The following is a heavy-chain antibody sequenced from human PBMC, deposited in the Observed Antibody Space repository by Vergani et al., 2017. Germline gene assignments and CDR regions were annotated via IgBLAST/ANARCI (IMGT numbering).Heavy chain of an antibody. D-gene: IGHD2-15*01. J-gene: IGHJ6*02. CDR3: ARVPRGYCSGGSCYPHYYYYYGMDV. CDR2: IYYSGST. V-gene: IGHV4-59*01. CDR1: GGSISSYY. Sequence: QVQLQESGPGLVKPSETLSLTCTVSGGSISSYYWSWIRQPAGKGLEWIGYIYYSGSTNYNPSLKSRVTISVDTSKNQFSLKLSSVTAADTAVYYCARVPRGYCSGGSCYPHYYYYYGMDVWGQGTTVTVSS.